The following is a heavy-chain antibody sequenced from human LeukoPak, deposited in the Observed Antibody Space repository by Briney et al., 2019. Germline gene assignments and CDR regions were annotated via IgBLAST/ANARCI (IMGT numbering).Heavy chain of an antibody. CDR2: IYRSGST. V-gene: IGHV4-30-2*01. CDR3: ARVPYYDILTGRGGYFDY. D-gene: IGHD3-9*01. Sequence: SQTLSLTCAVSGGSISSGGYSWSWIRQPPGKGLEWIGYIYRSGSTYYNPSLKSRVTISVDRSKNQFSLKLSSVTAADTAVYYCARVPYYDILTGRGGYFDYWGQGTLVTVSS. J-gene: IGHJ4*02. CDR1: GGSISSGGYS.